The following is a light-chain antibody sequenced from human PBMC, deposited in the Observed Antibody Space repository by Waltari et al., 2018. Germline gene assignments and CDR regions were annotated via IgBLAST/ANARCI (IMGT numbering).Light chain of an antibody. J-gene: IGKJ2*01. Sequence: IQVIQSPSTLSASVGDTVTISCRVSHRINFWLAWYQQKPGKAPKLLIKKASTLEDGVPSRFSGSGSGTEFTLTIKSLQPDDFGTYFCQQFDTDVTFGQGTKVEI. V-gene: IGKV1-5*01. CDR2: KAS. CDR3: QQFDTDVT. CDR1: HRINFW.